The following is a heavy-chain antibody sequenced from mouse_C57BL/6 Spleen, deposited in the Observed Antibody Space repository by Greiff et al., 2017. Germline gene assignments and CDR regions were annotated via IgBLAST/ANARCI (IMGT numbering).Heavy chain of an antibody. D-gene: IGHD1-1*02. CDR1: GYTFTSYG. Sequence: QVQLQQSGAELARPGASVKLSCKASGYTFTSYGISWVKQRTGQGLEWIGEIYPRSGNTYYNEKFKGKATLTADKSSSTAYMELRSLTSEDSAVYFCARPLYGSLDYWGQGTTLTVSS. J-gene: IGHJ2*01. V-gene: IGHV1-81*01. CDR3: ARPLYGSLDY. CDR2: IYPRSGNT.